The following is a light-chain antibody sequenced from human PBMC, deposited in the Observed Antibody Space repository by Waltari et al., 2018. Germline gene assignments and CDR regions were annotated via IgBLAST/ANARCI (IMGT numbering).Light chain of an antibody. V-gene: IGLV1-47*01. CDR1: SSNIGSNS. Sequence: QSVLTQPPSASGTPGQRVSISCSGSSSNIGSNSVYWYQHLPGSAPKLLIYRNYQRPSRVPDRFSGSKSGTSASLAISGLRSEDEADYYCAAWDDSLNGVVFGGGTKLTVL. CDR2: RNY. CDR3: AAWDDSLNGVV. J-gene: IGLJ2*01.